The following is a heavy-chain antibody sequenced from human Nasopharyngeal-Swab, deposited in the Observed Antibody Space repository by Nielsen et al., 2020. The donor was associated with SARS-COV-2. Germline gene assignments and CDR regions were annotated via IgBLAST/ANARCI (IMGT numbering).Heavy chain of an antibody. CDR1: GFPFSDYY. CDR2: ITSSSSTR. Sequence: GGSLRLSCAASGFPFSDYYMNWVRQAPGKGLEWVSYITSSSSTRYYADSVKGRFTVSRDNAKNSLYLQMSSLRDEDTAVYYCVREFEATGATYLDYWGLGTLVTVSS. J-gene: IGHJ4*02. D-gene: IGHD1-26*01. V-gene: IGHV3-48*02. CDR3: VREFEATGATYLDY.